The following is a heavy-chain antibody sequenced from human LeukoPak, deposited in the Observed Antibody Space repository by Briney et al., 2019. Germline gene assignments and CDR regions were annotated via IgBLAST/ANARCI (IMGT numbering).Heavy chain of an antibody. CDR2: VDYRGST. D-gene: IGHD3-22*01. CDR3: ARAPYRSGFYFFDH. J-gene: IGHJ4*02. CDR1: GGSITSYY. V-gene: IGHV4-59*01. Sequence: SETLSLTCTVSGGSITSYYWSWIRQPPGKGLESIGYVDYRGSTTYNPSLKSRVTISIDTPKNQLSLKLTSVTAADTAVYYCARAPYRSGFYFFDHWGQGTLVTVSS.